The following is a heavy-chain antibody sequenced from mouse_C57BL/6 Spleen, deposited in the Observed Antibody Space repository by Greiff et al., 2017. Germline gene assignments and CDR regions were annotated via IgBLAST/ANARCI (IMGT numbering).Heavy chain of an antibody. CDR2: LDPEDGET. CDR3: ATTVYFDY. V-gene: IGHV14-2*01. CDR1: GFHIKDYS. Sequence: VQLQQSGAELVKPGASVKLSCTASGFHIKDYSMHWVKQRTEPGLGWIGRLDPEDGETKYAPTFQGRATITADTSSNTAYLQLSSQTSEDTAVYYCATTVYFDYWGQGTTLTVSS. J-gene: IGHJ2*01. D-gene: IGHD4-1*02.